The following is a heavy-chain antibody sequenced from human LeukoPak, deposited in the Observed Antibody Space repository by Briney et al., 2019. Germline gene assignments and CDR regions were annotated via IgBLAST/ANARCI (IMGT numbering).Heavy chain of an antibody. CDR3: ARQVRYYGSMDV. Sequence: SETLSLTCTVSGGSISSYYWSWIRQPPGKGLEWIGYIYYSGSTNYNPSLKSRVTISVDTSKNQFSLKLSSVTAADTAVYYCARQVRYYGSMDVWGKGTTVTISS. D-gene: IGHD3-10*01. CDR2: IYYSGST. V-gene: IGHV4-59*08. J-gene: IGHJ6*04. CDR1: GGSISSYY.